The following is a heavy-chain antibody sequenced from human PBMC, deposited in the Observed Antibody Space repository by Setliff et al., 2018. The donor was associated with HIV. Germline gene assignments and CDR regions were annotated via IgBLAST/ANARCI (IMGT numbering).Heavy chain of an antibody. D-gene: IGHD6-19*01. Sequence: ASVKVSCKPSGYSFTSYALSWVRQAPAQGLEWMGWISTSEGDTEYAQKLQGRVTMTTDPSTSTAYMELRSLRSDDTAIYYCARLAHTRKLVDGVVVRAFDIWGQGTRVTISS. CDR3: ARLAHTRKLVDGVVVRAFDI. CDR1: GYSFTSYA. V-gene: IGHV1-18*01. J-gene: IGHJ3*02. CDR2: ISTSEGDT.